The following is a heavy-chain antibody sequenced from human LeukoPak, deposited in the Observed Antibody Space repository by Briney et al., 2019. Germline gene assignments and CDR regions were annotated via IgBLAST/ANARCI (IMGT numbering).Heavy chain of an antibody. CDR1: GFTFSNYA. D-gene: IGHD3-10*01. V-gene: IGHV3-23*01. J-gene: IGHJ4*02. CDR3: VKGFVHPTYYFDY. CDR2: ITGSGDGT. Sequence: PGGSLRLSCAASGFTFSNYAMMWVRQAPGKRLEWISSITGSGDGTYYADSVRGPFTISRDNSENTLFLQVNSLRAEDTAVYFCVKGFVHPTYYFDYWGQGTLVTVSS.